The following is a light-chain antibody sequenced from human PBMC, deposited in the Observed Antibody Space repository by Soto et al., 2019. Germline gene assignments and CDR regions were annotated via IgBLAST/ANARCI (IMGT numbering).Light chain of an antibody. Sequence: EIVMTQSPATLSVSPGERATLSCRASQSVSTNLAWYQQKPGQAPRLLIYDVSTRATDIPDRFSGSGSATELTLTISSLQSEDLAVYYCQQYQNWPLTFGGGTKVEIK. CDR1: QSVSTN. CDR3: QQYQNWPLT. V-gene: IGKV3-15*01. J-gene: IGKJ4*01. CDR2: DVS.